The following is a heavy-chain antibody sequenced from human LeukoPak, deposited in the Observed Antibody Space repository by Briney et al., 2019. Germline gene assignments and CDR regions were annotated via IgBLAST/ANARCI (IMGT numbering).Heavy chain of an antibody. D-gene: IGHD3-10*01. Sequence: SETLSLTCTVSGGSISSYHWSWIRQPPGKGLEWIGYIYYSGSTHYNPSLNSRVTISMDTSKNHFSLKLSSVTAADTAIYYCARTSRHFYGSGSNLTPWPADMDVWGQGTKVTVSS. CDR3: ARTSRHFYGSGSNLTPWPADMDV. V-gene: IGHV4-59*01. J-gene: IGHJ6*02. CDR2: IYYSGST. CDR1: GGSISSYH.